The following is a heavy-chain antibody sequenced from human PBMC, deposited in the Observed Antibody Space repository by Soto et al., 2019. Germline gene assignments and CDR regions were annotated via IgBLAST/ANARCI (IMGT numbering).Heavy chain of an antibody. V-gene: IGHV4-31*03. J-gene: IGHJ6*01. Sequence: SQTLSLTCTVSAGSISSGGYYWSCIRQHPGKGLEWIGYIYYSGSTYYNPSLKSRVTISVDTSKNQFSLKLSSVTAAGTAVYYGVAVNGGYYYGIDVCARRTTVPVYS. CDR3: VAVNGGYYYGIDV. CDR1: AGSISSGGYY. D-gene: IGHD6-19*01. CDR2: IYYSGST.